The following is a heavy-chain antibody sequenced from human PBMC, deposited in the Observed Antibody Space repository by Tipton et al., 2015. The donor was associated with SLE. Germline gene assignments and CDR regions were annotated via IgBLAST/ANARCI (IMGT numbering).Heavy chain of an antibody. D-gene: IGHD1-14*01. Sequence: QVQLVQSGGEVKKPGASVMVSCKASGYAFTSYAINWVRQATGQGLEWMRCITAYNGDTNYAQRFQGRVTMTTDTSTSTAYMEVRSLRADDTAVYYCARFFLAGHGYHYGLDVWGQGTTVTVSS. CDR3: ARFFLAGHGYHYGLDV. J-gene: IGHJ6*02. CDR2: ITAYNGDT. V-gene: IGHV1-18*01. CDR1: GYAFTSYA.